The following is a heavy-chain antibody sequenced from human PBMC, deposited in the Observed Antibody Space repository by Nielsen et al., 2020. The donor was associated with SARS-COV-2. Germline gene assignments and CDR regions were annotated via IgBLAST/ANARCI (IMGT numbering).Heavy chain of an antibody. V-gene: IGHV3-30*18. CDR1: GFTFSSYG. J-gene: IGHJ4*02. CDR3: AKGAKWELHPIGY. D-gene: IGHD1-26*01. Sequence: GGSLRLSCAASGFTFSSYGMHWVRQAPGKGLEWVAVISYDGSNKYYADSVKGRFTISRDNSKNTLYLQMNSLRAEDTAVYYCAKGAKWELHPIGYWGQGTLVTVSS. CDR2: ISYDGSNK.